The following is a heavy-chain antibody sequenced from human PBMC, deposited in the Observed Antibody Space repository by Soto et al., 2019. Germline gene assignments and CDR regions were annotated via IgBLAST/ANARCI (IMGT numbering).Heavy chain of an antibody. D-gene: IGHD6-19*01. CDR2: MNPNSGNT. CDR3: AREQKYGWSDHFDY. CDR1: GYTFTSYD. J-gene: IGHJ4*02. V-gene: IGHV1-8*01. Sequence: ASVKVSCKASGYTFTSYDINWVRQATGQGLEWMGWMNPNSGNTGYAQKFQGRVTMTRNTSISTAYMELSSLRSEDTAVYYCAREQKYGWSDHFDYWGQGALVTVSS.